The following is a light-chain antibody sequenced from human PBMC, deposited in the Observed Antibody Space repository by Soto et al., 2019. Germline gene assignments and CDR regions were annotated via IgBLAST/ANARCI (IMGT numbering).Light chain of an antibody. J-gene: IGKJ4*01. V-gene: IGKV2-24*01. CDR3: LQGTQIPLT. Sequence: DIVMTQTPLSSPVTLGQPASISCRSSQSLVHRDGNTYLSWLQQRPGQPPRLVIYKITNRFSGVPDSFSGSGAGTDFTLTISRVEAEDVEVYYFLQGTQIPLTFGGGTKVAI. CDR1: QSLVHRDGNTY. CDR2: KIT.